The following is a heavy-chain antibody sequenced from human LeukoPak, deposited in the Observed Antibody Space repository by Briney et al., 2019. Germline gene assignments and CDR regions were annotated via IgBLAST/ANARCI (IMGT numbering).Heavy chain of an antibody. CDR3: AREPLGATLAGQISD. V-gene: IGHV1-18*01. CDR2: ISAYNGNT. CDR1: GYTFTSYG. Sequence: ASVKVSCKASGYTFTSYGISWVRQAPGQGLEWMGWISAYNGNTNYAQKLQGRVTMTTDTSTSTAYMELRSLRSDDTAVYYCAREPLGATLAGQISDWGQGTLVTVSS. J-gene: IGHJ4*02. D-gene: IGHD6-19*01.